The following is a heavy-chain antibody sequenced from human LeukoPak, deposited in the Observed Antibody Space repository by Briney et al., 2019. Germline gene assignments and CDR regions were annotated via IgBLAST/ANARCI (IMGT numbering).Heavy chain of an antibody. CDR1: GYSISSGYY. J-gene: IGHJ4*02. D-gene: IGHD3-3*01. V-gene: IGHV4-38-2*02. Sequence: SETLSLTCTVSGYSISSGYYWGWIRQPPGKGLEWTGEIFHSGSTNYHPSLESRLTISMDKSKNSFSLRLTSVTAADTAVYYCAREIFGARAFQYWGQGILVTVSS. CDR2: IFHSGST. CDR3: AREIFGARAFQY.